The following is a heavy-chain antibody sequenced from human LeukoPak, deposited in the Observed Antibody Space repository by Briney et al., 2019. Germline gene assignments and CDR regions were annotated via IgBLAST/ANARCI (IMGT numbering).Heavy chain of an antibody. V-gene: IGHV1-2*02. CDR1: GYTFTGYY. J-gene: IGHJ5*02. CDR3: ARGPDYDILTGYYTP. CDR2: INPNSGGT. Sequence: GASAKVSCKASGYTFTGYYMHWVRQAPGQGLEWMGWINPNSGGTNYAQKLQGRVTMTTDTSTSTAYMELRSLRSDDTAVYYCARGPDYDILTGYYTPWGQGTLVTVSS. D-gene: IGHD3-9*01.